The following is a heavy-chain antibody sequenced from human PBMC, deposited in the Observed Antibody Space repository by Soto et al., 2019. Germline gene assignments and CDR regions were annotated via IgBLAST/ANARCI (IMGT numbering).Heavy chain of an antibody. CDR1: GYTFTSYD. CDR3: AIGGSYWDRRNYFDS. J-gene: IGHJ4*02. V-gene: IGHV1-8*02. Sequence: QVQLVQSGAEMKKPGASVKVSCKASGYTFTSYDINWVRQAAGQGPEWMGSVTPRNGDTAFAQKYQRRVTVASTTSMSTVYVELSNLRSDDAAVYYCAIGGSYWDRRNYFDSWGQGTLVTVSS. CDR2: VTPRNGDT. D-gene: IGHD2-8*02.